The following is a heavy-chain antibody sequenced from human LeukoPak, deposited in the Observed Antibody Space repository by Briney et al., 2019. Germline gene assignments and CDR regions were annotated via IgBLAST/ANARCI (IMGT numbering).Heavy chain of an antibody. V-gene: IGHV3-23*01. Sequence: GGSLRLSCAASGFTFSSYAMSWVRQAPGKGLEWVSAISGSGGSTYYADSVKGRFTISRGNSKNTLYLQMNSLRAEDTAVYYCAKGRTDWNAGYYYYYMDVWGKGTTVTASS. J-gene: IGHJ6*03. D-gene: IGHD1-1*01. CDR1: GFTFSSYA. CDR3: AKGRTDWNAGYYYYYMDV. CDR2: ISGSGGST.